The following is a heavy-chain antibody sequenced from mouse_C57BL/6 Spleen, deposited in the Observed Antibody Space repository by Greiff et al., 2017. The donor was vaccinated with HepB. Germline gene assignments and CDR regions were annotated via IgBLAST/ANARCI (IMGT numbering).Heavy chain of an antibody. J-gene: IGHJ2*01. CDR3: ARGGSFYFDY. V-gene: IGHV1-26*01. CDR1: GYTFTDYY. CDR2: INPNNGGT. D-gene: IGHD1-2*01. Sequence: EVQLQQSGPELVKPGASVKISCKASGYTFTDYYMNWVKQSHGKSLEWIGDINPNNGGTSYNQKFKGKATLTVDKSSSTAYMELRSLTSEDSAVYYGARGGSFYFDYWDQGTTLTVSS.